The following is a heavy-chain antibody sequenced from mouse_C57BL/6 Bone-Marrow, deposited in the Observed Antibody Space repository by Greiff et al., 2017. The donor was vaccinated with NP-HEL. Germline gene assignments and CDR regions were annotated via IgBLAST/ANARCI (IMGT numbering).Heavy chain of an antibody. V-gene: IGHV14-3*01. Sequence: VQLQQSVAELVRPGASVKLSCTASGFNIKNTYMHWVKQRPEQGLEWIGRIDPANGNTKYAPKFQGKATITADTSSNTAYLQLSSLTSEDTAIYYCARTAYYSNYVRLYFDYWGQGTTLTVSS. CDR2: IDPANGNT. CDR1: GFNIKNTY. CDR3: ARTAYYSNYVRLYFDY. J-gene: IGHJ2*01. D-gene: IGHD2-5*01.